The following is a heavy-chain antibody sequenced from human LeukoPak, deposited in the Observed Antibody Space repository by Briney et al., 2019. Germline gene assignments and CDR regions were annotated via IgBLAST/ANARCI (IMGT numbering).Heavy chain of an antibody. V-gene: IGHV4-59*01. CDR2: IYYSGST. Sequence: SETLSLTCTVSGGSISSYYWSWIRQPPGKGLEWIGYIYYSGSTNYKSSLKSRVTISVDTSKNQFSLKLSSVTAADTAVYYCARGPLTGDAFDIWGQGTMVTVSS. CDR1: GGSISSYY. CDR3: ARGPLTGDAFDI. J-gene: IGHJ3*02.